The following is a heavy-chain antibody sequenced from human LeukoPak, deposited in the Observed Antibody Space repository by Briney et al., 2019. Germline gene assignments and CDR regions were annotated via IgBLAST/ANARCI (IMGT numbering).Heavy chain of an antibody. CDR3: ARTPSSRFSNWSDP. J-gene: IGHJ5*02. Sequence: ASVKVSCKASGGTFSSYAISWVRQAPGQGLEWMGGIIPIFGTANYAQKFQGRVTITADESTSTAYMELSSLRSEDTAVYYCARTPSSRFSNWSDPWGQGTLVTVSS. V-gene: IGHV1-69*13. CDR2: IIPIFGTA. CDR1: GGTFSSYA. D-gene: IGHD3-3*01.